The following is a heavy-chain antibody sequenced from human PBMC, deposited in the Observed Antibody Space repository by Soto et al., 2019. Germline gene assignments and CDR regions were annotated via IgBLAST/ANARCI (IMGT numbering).Heavy chain of an antibody. CDR2: ISAYNGNT. CDR3: AVPGGSYGYGSLN. J-gene: IGHJ4*02. CDR1: GYTFTSYG. D-gene: IGHD5-18*01. Sequence: AAVNVSCKPSGYTFTSYGISFVRQAPGEGLEWMGWISAYNGNTNYAQKLKGRVTITTETCTSTAYMELRSLRSDDTGVYSCAVPGGSYGYGSLNGGQGTLVTVS. V-gene: IGHV1-18*01.